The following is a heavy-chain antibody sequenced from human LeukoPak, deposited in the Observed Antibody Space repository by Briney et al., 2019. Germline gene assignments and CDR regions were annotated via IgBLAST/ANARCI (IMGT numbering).Heavy chain of an antibody. Sequence: GGSLRLSCAASGFTFSSYAMSWVRQAPGKGLEWVAVISYDGSNKYYADSVKGRFTISRDNSKNTLYLQMNSLRAEDTAVYYCAAGIWFGESAFDYWGQGTLVTVSS. D-gene: IGHD3-10*01. V-gene: IGHV3-30-3*01. J-gene: IGHJ4*02. CDR3: AAGIWFGESAFDY. CDR2: ISYDGSNK. CDR1: GFTFSSYA.